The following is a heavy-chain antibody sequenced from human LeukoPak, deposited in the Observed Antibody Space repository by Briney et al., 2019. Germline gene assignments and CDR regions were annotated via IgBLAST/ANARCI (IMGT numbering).Heavy chain of an antibody. CDR2: ISSSSSYI. J-gene: IGHJ5*02. D-gene: IGHD4-17*01. V-gene: IGHV3-21*01. Sequence: GGSLRLSCAASGFTFSSYSMNWVRQAPGKGLEWVSSISSSSSYIYYADSVKGRFTISRDNAKNSLYLQMNSLRAEDTAAYYCARGDYTGAWFDPWGQGTLVTVSS. CDR3: ARGDYTGAWFDP. CDR1: GFTFSSYS.